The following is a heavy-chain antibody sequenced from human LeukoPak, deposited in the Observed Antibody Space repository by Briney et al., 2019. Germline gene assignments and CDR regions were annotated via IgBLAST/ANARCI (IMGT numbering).Heavy chain of an antibody. CDR2: IIPIFGTA. J-gene: IGHJ4*02. V-gene: IGHV1-69*13. Sequence: GASVKVSCKASGGTFSSYAISWVRQAPGQGLEWMGGIIPIFGTANYAQKFQGRVTITADEPTSTAYMELSSLRSEDTAVYYCARAFPRISTVTTPPYFDYWGQGTLVTVSS. CDR3: ARAFPRISTVTTPPYFDY. D-gene: IGHD4-17*01. CDR1: GGTFSSYA.